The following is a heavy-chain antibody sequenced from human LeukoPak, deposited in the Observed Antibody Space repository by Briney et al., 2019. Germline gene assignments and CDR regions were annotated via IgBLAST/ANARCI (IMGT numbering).Heavy chain of an antibody. CDR1: GFTFSSYA. Sequence: GGSLRLSCAASGFTFSSYAMSWVRQAPGKGLEWVSAISGSGGSTYYADSVKGRFTISRDNSKNTLYLQMNSLRAEDTAVYYRANNPYCSGGSCYLMGLDYWGQGTLVTVSS. J-gene: IGHJ4*02. CDR2: ISGSGGST. CDR3: ANNPYCSGGSCYLMGLDY. D-gene: IGHD2-15*01. V-gene: IGHV3-23*01.